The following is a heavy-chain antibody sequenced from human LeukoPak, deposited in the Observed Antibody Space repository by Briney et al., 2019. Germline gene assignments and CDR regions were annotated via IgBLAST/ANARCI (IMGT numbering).Heavy chain of an antibody. V-gene: IGHV3-48*02. J-gene: IGHJ4*02. D-gene: IGHD3-9*01. CDR2: IRTTAEGAKYA. CDR3: ATDQRYAFDY. CDR1: GFTFTDYP. Sequence: GGSLRLSCAASGFTFTDYPMNWVRQAPGKGLEWISNIRTTAEGAKYAYYADAVKGRVTISRDDGKNTLYLHMNSLRDDDTAVYYCATDQRYAFDYWGQGILVTVSS.